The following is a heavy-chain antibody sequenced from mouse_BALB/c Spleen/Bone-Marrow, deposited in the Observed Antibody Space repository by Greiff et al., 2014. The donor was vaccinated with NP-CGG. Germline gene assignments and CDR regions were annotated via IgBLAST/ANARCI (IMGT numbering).Heavy chain of an antibody. V-gene: IGHV3-8*02. Sequence: GQLKEAGPSLVKTFQTLSPTCSVTGDSITRGYWEWVRKFPGNKIEYMGYISYSGNTYYNPSLKSRISITRDTSKNQYYLQLNSVTTEDTATYYCATYDGYCFDYWGQGTTLTVSS. CDR3: ATYDGYCFDY. J-gene: IGHJ2*01. D-gene: IGHD2-3*01. CDR2: ISYSGNT. CDR1: GDSITRGY.